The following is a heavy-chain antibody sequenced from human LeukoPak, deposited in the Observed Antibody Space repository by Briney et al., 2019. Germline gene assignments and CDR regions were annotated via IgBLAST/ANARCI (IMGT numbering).Heavy chain of an antibody. V-gene: IGHV3-11*01. CDR1: GFTFSDYY. J-gene: IGHJ3*02. CDR2: ISGSGSTI. D-gene: IGHD6-19*01. CDR3: ARDEVAGTGPGAFDI. Sequence: GGSLRLSCAASGFTFSDYYMNWIRQAPGKGLEWISYISGSGSTIYYADSVKGRFTISRDNAKNSLYLQMNSLRAEDTAVYYCARDEVAGTGPGAFDIWGQGTMVTVSS.